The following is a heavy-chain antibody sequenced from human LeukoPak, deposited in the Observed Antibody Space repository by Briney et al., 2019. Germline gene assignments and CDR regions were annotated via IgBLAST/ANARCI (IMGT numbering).Heavy chain of an antibody. CDR2: ISAYNGNT. Sequence: ASVKVSCKASGYTFTSYGISWVRQAPGQGLEWMGWISAYNGNTNYAQKLQGRGTMTTDTSTSTAYMELRSLRSDDTAVYYCATTGDRIAVAGDAFDIWGQGTMVTVSS. CDR1: GYTFTSYG. CDR3: ATTGDRIAVAGDAFDI. D-gene: IGHD6-19*01. J-gene: IGHJ3*02. V-gene: IGHV1-18*01.